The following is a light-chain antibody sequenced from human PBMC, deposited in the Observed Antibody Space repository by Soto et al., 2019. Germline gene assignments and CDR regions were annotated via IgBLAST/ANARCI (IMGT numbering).Light chain of an antibody. Sequence: DIQMTQSPSSLSASVGDRVNITCRASQTVSSYLNWYQQKPGTVPKLLIYATSNLQSGVPSRFSGRGFGTDFTLTISSLQPEDFATYYSQPSFTTPSFGQGTRLEIK. CDR3: QPSFTTPS. CDR2: ATS. V-gene: IGKV1-39*01. J-gene: IGKJ5*01. CDR1: QTVSSY.